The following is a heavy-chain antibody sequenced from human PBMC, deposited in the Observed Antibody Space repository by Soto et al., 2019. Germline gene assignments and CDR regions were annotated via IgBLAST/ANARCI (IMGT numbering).Heavy chain of an antibody. Sequence: PSETLSLTCAVSGGSVESSSCWSWVRQAPGKGLEWIGEIYHSGTFNYNPSLASRVSVSVDKSTNQFSLNLNSVTAADTAVYYCVRSVPAANWAYNGMDVWGQGTTVTVSS. J-gene: IGHJ6*02. D-gene: IGHD2-2*01. CDR2: IYHSGTF. V-gene: IGHV4-4*02. CDR3: VRSVPAANWAYNGMDV. CDR1: GGSVESSSC.